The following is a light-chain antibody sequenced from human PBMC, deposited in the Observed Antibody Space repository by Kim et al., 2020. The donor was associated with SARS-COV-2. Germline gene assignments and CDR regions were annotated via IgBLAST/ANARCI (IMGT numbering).Light chain of an antibody. CDR1: SSDVGGYDF. CDR2: DVS. Sequence: QSALTQPRSVSGSLGQSVTISCTGTSSDVGGYDFVSWYQQHPGKAPKLMIYDVSKRPSGVPDRFSGSKSGNTASLTISGLQAEDEADYYCCSYAGSSTFVVFGGGTQLTVL. CDR3: CSYAGSSTFVV. V-gene: IGLV2-11*01. J-gene: IGLJ2*01.